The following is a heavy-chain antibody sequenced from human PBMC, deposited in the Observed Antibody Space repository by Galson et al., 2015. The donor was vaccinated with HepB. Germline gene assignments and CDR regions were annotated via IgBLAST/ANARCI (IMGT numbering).Heavy chain of an antibody. CDR2: IIPILGIA. CDR3: ARSVVPAARYYYYGMDV. Sequence: SVKVSCKASGGTFSSYTISWVRQAPGQGLEWMGRIIPILGIANYAQKFQGRVTITADKSTSTAYMELSSLRSEDTAVYYCARSVVPAARYYYYGMDVWGQGTTVTVSS. CDR1: GGTFSSYT. V-gene: IGHV1-69*02. J-gene: IGHJ6*02. D-gene: IGHD2-2*01.